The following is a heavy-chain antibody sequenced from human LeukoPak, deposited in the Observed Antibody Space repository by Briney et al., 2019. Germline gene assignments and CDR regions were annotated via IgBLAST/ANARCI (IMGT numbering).Heavy chain of an antibody. V-gene: IGHV1-46*01. CDR2: INPSGGST. CDR3: ARGAPRDSSGWYQDFDY. J-gene: IGHJ4*02. CDR1: GYTFTSYY. D-gene: IGHD6-19*01. Sequence: ASVKVSYKASGYTFTSYYMHWVRQAPGQGLEWMGIINPSGGSTSYAQKFQGRVTMTRDTSTSTVYMELSSLRSEDTAVYYCARGAPRDSSGWYQDFDYWGQGTLVTVSS.